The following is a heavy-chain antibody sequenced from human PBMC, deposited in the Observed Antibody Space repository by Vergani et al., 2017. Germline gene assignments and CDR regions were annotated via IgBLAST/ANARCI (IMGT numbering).Heavy chain of an antibody. CDR3: ARGGEDIVVVFPFDY. Sequence: QVQLVQSGAEVKKPGASVKVSCKASGYTFTGYYMHWVRQAPGQGLEWMGWINPNSGGTNYAQKFQGRVTMTRDTSISPAYMELSRLRSDDTAVYYCARGGEDIVVVFPFDYWGQGTLVTVSS. CDR1: GYTFTGYY. V-gene: IGHV1-2*02. J-gene: IGHJ4*02. D-gene: IGHD2-15*01. CDR2: INPNSGGT.